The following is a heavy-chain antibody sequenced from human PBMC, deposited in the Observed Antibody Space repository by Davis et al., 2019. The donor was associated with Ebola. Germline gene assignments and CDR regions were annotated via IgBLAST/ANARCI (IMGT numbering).Heavy chain of an antibody. CDR3: ARPNCSSTSCWGGGGMDV. CDR2: IWYDGSNK. D-gene: IGHD2-2*01. J-gene: IGHJ6*02. CDR1: GFTFSSYG. V-gene: IGHV3-33*01. Sequence: GESLKISCAASGFTFSSYGMHWVRQAPGKGLEWVAVIWYDGSNKYYADSVKGRFTISSDNSKNTLYLQMNSLRAEDTAVYYCARPNCSSTSCWGGGGMDVWGQGTTVTVSS.